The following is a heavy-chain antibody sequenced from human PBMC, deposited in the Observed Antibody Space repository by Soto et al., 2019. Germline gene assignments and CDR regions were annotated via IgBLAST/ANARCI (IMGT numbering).Heavy chain of an antibody. J-gene: IGHJ4*02. CDR1: GFTLSNYW. CDR2: IKRDGSER. Sequence: EVQLVESGGGLVQPGGSLRLSCAASGFTLSNYWMSWVRQAPGKRLEWVANIKRDGSERYYVGSVKGRFTISRDNAKNSLYLQMDRLRVEETAVYYCAREGYSYGTYFDSWGQGTLVTVSS. V-gene: IGHV3-7*01. CDR3: AREGYSYGTYFDS. D-gene: IGHD5-18*01.